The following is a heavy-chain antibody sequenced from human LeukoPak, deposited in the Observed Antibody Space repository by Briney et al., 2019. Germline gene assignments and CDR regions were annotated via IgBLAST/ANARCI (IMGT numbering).Heavy chain of an antibody. CDR2: ISGSGGST. CDR1: GFTFSSYA. J-gene: IGHJ6*03. D-gene: IGHD3-3*01. V-gene: IGHV3-23*01. CDR3: AKYPNIKGTYYDLWSGYGPSDYYYYYMDV. Sequence: PGGSLRLSCAASGFTFSSYAMSWVRQAPGKGLEWVSAISGSGGSTYYADSVKGRFTISRDNSKNTLYLQMNSLRAEDTAVYYCAKYPNIKGTYYDLWSGYGPSDYYYYYMDVWGKGTTVTVSS.